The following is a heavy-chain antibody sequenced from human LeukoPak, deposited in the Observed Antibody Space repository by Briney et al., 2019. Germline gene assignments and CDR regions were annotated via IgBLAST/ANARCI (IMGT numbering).Heavy chain of an antibody. CDR2: ISSSSTI. CDR1: GFTFSSYS. Sequence: GGSLRLSCAASGFTFSSYSMKWVRQAPGKGLEWVSYISSSSTIYYADSVKGRFTISRDNAKNSLYLQMNSLRAEDTAVYYCARGSYDFWSGYRPVYYFDYWGQGTLVTVSS. J-gene: IGHJ4*02. V-gene: IGHV3-48*01. CDR3: ARGSYDFWSGYRPVYYFDY. D-gene: IGHD3-3*01.